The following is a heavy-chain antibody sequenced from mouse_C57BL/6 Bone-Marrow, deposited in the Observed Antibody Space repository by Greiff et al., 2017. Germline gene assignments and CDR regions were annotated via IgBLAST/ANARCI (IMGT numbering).Heavy chain of an antibody. CDR2: IYPRSGNT. CDR1: GYTFTSSG. CDR3: AAIYYSASSYYYARDY. J-gene: IGHJ4*01. V-gene: IGHV1-81*01. D-gene: IGHD1-1*01. Sequence: VMLVESGAELARPGASVKLSCKASGYTFTSSGIRWVKQRPGQGLEWIGEIYPRSGNTYYNEKFKGKATLTAEKSSSTAYMELRRLPSEDSADYSCAAIYYSASSYYYARDYWGQGTTVTVSS.